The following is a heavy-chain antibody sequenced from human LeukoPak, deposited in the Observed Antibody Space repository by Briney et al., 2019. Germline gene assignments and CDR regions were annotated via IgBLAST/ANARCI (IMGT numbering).Heavy chain of an antibody. CDR3: ARADIVVVPAAIMAGFFDY. CDR2: ISYDGSNK. D-gene: IGHD2-2*02. J-gene: IGHJ4*02. Sequence: GGSLRLSCAASGFTSSSYAMHWVRQAPGKGLEWVAVISYDGSNKYYANSVKGRFTISRDNSKNTLYLQMNSLRAEDTAVYYCARADIVVVPAAIMAGFFDYWGQGTLVTVSS. V-gene: IGHV3-30*04. CDR1: GFTSSSYA.